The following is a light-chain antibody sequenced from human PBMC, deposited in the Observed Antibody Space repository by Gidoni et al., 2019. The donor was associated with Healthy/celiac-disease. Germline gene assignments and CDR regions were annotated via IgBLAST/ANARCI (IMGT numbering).Light chain of an antibody. J-gene: IGKJ2*01. CDR3: QQYYSTPDT. V-gene: IGKV4-1*01. Sequence: IVMTQSPDSLTVSLCERATINCKSSQSVLYSSNNKNYLSWYQQKPGQPPKLLIYWASTRESGVPDRFSGSGSGTDFTRTISSLQAEDGAVYYCQQYYSTPDTFGQGTKLEIK. CDR1: QSVLYSSNNKNY. CDR2: WAS.